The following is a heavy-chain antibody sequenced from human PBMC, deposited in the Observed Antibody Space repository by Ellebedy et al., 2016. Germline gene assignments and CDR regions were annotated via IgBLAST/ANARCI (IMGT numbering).Heavy chain of an antibody. V-gene: IGHV3-48*04. D-gene: IGHD6-13*01. CDR1: GFTFSSYW. CDR3: ARDRLWQQLVSDNWFDP. J-gene: IGHJ5*02. Sequence: GESLKISCAASGFTFSSYWMSWVRQAPGKGLEWVSYISSSSSTIYYADSVKGRFTISRDNAKNSLYLQMNSLRAEDTAVYYCARDRLWQQLVSDNWFDPWGQGTLVTVSS. CDR2: ISSSSSTI.